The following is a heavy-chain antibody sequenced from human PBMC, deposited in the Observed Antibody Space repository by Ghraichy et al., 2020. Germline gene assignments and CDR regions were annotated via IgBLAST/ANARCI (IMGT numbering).Heavy chain of an antibody. CDR2: IYSGGST. D-gene: IGHD3-16*02. CDR1: GFTVSSNY. Sequence: GGSLRLSCAASGFTVSSNYMSWVRQAPGKGLEWVSVIYSGGSTYYADSVKGRFTISRDNSKNTLYLQMNSLRAEDTAVYYCARAARGITFGGVIVMDYDYWGQGTLVTVSS. V-gene: IGHV3-66*01. J-gene: IGHJ4*02. CDR3: ARAARGITFGGVIVMDYDY.